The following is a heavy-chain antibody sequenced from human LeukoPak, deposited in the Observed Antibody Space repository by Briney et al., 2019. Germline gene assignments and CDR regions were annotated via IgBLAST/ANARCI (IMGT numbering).Heavy chain of an antibody. Sequence: SEPLSLTCTVSGGSISSYYWSWIRQPPGKGLEWIGYIYYSWSTNYNPSLRSRVTISVDTSKNQFSLKLSSVTAADTAVYYCARDAIGRDGYNSCFDYWGQGTLVTVSS. V-gene: IGHV4-59*01. CDR3: ARDAIGRDGYNSCFDY. CDR2: IYYSWST. D-gene: IGHD5-24*01. J-gene: IGHJ4*02. CDR1: GGSISSYY.